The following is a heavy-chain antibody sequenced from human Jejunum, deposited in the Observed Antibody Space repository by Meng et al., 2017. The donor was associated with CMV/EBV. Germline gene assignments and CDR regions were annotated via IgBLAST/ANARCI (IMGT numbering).Heavy chain of an antibody. CDR2: IKEDGSNT. V-gene: IGHV3-7*04. J-gene: IGHJ4*02. Sequence: EVQLVESGGGLVQPGGSLRLSCAASGFTFSSYWMTWVRQAPGKGLEWVANIKEDGSNTNYADSVKGRFTISRDDAKNSLFLQMYSLRAEDTAVYYCVREYWYSSDGYWDQGTLVTVSS. CDR3: VREYWYSSDGY. CDR1: GFTFSSYW. D-gene: IGHD2-8*02.